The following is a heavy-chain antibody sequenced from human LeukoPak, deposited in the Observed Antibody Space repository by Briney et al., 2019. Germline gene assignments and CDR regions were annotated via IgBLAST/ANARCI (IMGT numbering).Heavy chain of an antibody. CDR3: ARDGTAAGLYFDL. D-gene: IGHD6-13*01. Sequence: GGSLRLSCEVSGFTFTDYWMNWVRQAPGKGPEWVASIRQDGSEKTYVDSVEGRFTISRDNTKNSLSLQLNGLRAEDTAVYYCARDGTAAGLYFDLWGQGTLVTVS. J-gene: IGHJ4*01. CDR2: IRQDGSEK. V-gene: IGHV3-7*01. CDR1: GFTFTDYW.